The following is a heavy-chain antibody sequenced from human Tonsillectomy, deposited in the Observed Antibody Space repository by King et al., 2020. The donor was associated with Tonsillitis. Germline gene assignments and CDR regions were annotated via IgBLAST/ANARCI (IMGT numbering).Heavy chain of an antibody. Sequence: QLVQSGGGVVQPGGSLRLSCAASGFTFSSYGMHWVRQAPGKGLEWVAFIRYDGSNKYYADSVKGRFTISRDNSKNTLYLQMNSLRAEDTAVYYCAKDWAEYYGYWFDYWGQGTLVTVSS. V-gene: IGHV3-30*02. D-gene: IGHD3-10*01. CDR2: IRYDGSNK. CDR1: GFTFSSYG. J-gene: IGHJ4*02. CDR3: AKDWAEYYGYWFDY.